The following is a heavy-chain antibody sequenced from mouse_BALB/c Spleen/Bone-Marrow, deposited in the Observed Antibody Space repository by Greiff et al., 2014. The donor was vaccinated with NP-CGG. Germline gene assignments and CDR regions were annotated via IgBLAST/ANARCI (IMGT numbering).Heavy chain of an antibody. Sequence: LKESGSALVRPGASVKLSGPASGYTFTSYWMHWVKQRHGQGLEWIGNIYPGSGSTNYDEKFKSKGTLTVDTSSSTAYMHRSSRTSEDAAVYYGTRNYGSSDPSWFAHWGQGTLVT. CDR2: IYPGSGST. D-gene: IGHD1-1*01. V-gene: IGHV1S22*01. CDR3: TRNYGSSDPSWFAH. CDR1: GYTFTSYW. J-gene: IGHJ3*01.